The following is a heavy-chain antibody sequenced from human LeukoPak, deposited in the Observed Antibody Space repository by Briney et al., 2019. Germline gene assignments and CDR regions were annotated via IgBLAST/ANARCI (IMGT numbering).Heavy chain of an antibody. J-gene: IGHJ4*02. CDR2: IHPSSGGT. V-gene: IGHV1-2*02. CDR1: GYTLTAYY. CDR3: ARAGFGELLQTGY. D-gene: IGHD3-10*01. Sequence: ASVKVSCKPSGYTLTAYYVHWVRQAPGQGLEWMGWIHPSSGGTIYAQKFQGRVTLTTDTSISTAYMELSRLRSDDTAVYYCARAGFGELLQTGYWGQGTLVTVSS.